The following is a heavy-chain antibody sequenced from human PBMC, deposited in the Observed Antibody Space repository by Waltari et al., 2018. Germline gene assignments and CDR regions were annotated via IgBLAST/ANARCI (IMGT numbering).Heavy chain of an antibody. CDR1: GFTFSSYS. V-gene: IGHV3-21*01. D-gene: IGHD3-22*01. J-gene: IGHJ4*02. CDR2: ISSSSSYI. CDR3: VPLIVVVIPAFDY. Sequence: EVQLVESGGGLVKPGGSLRLSCAASGFTFSSYSMNWVRQAPGKGVEWVSSISSSSSYIYYADSVKGRFTISRDNAKNSLYLQMNSLRAEDTAVYYCVPLIVVVIPAFDYWGQGTLVTVSS.